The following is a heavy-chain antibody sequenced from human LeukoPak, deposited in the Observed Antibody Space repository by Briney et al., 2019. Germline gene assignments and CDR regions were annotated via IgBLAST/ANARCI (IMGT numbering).Heavy chain of an antibody. Sequence: GGSLRLSCAASGFTFSSYAMSWVRQAPGKGLEWVSAISGSGGSTYYADSVKGRFTISRDNSKNTMYLQMNSRRAEDTAVYYCAKDGDSSGWYGGYWGQGTLVTVSS. CDR1: GFTFSSYA. CDR3: AKDGDSSGWYGGY. J-gene: IGHJ4*02. V-gene: IGHV3-23*01. D-gene: IGHD6-19*01. CDR2: ISGSGGST.